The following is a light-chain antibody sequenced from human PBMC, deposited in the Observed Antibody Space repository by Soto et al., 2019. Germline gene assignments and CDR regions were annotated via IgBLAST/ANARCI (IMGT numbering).Light chain of an antibody. CDR3: QAWVTGMV. CDR2: LNSDGIH. V-gene: IGLV4-69*01. Sequence: QPVLTQSPSASASLGASVKLTCTLSSGHSTYAIAWHQQQPEKGPRYLMKLNSDGIHTKGDGIPDRFSGSSSGAERYLTISSLQSEDEADYYCQAWVTGMVFGGGTKLTVL. J-gene: IGLJ3*02. CDR1: SGHSTYA.